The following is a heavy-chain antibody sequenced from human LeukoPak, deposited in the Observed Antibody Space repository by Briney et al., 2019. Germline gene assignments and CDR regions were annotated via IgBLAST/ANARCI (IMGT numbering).Heavy chain of an antibody. CDR2: IRQDGGDK. CDR3: VRLMGGGAFEY. V-gene: IGHV3-7*04. Sequence: PGGSLRLSCEASGFTFSNYWMTWVRQAPGKGLEWVANIRQDGGDKNYIDSVKGRFTITRDNAQNSLYLQMNSLRADDTAVYYCVRLMGGGAFEYWGQGTLVTVSS. CDR1: GFTFSNYW. J-gene: IGHJ4*02. D-gene: IGHD2-15*01.